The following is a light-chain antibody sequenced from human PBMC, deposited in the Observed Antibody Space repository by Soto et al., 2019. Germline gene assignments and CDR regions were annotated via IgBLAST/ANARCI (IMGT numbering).Light chain of an antibody. CDR2: SAS. Sequence: DIQMTQSPSSLSASVGDSVTITCRASQTVLTYVNWYQQTPGKAPNVLIYSASRLHTGVPSRFSGSGYGTEFTLTISSLQPEDFVSYFCQQSYTPPWTFGRGTKVEI. V-gene: IGKV1-39*01. CDR1: QTVLTY. J-gene: IGKJ1*01. CDR3: QQSYTPPWT.